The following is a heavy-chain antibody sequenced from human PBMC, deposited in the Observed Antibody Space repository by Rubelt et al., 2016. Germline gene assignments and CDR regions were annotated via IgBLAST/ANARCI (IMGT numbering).Heavy chain of an antibody. CDR2: IYYSGST. D-gene: IGHD3-3*01. V-gene: IGHV4-39*07. J-gene: IGHJ4*02. CDR1: GGSISSSSYY. CDR3: GRGPPDYDFWSGYDY. Sequence: QLQLQESGPGLVKPSETLSLTCTVSGGSISSSSYYWGWIRQPPGKGLEWIGSIYYSGSTNYNPSFQSRVTISVDTSKNQFSLKLSSVTAAEKAVNYCGRGPPDYDFWSGYDYWGQGTLVTVSS.